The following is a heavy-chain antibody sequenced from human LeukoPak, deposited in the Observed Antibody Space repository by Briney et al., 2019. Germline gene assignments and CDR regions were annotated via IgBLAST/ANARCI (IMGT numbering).Heavy chain of an antibody. CDR2: ISGSGGST. J-gene: IGHJ4*02. V-gene: IGHV3-23*01. Sequence: GSLRLSCAASRFTFSSYAMSWVRPAPGKGLEWVSAISGSGGSTYYADSVKGRFTISRDNSKNTLYLQMNSLRAEDTAVYYCAKDKFALAVAGSDYWGQGTLVTVSS. CDR1: RFTFSSYA. D-gene: IGHD6-19*01. CDR3: AKDKFALAVAGSDY.